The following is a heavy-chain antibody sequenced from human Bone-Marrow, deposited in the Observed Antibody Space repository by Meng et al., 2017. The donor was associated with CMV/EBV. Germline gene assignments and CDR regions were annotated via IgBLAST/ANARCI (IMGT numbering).Heavy chain of an antibody. CDR3: ARVSLAAPFDY. CDR1: GFTFSDYH. V-gene: IGHV3-7*01. D-gene: IGHD6-6*01. J-gene: IGHJ4*02. CDR2: IKQDGSEK. Sequence: GESLKISCTASGFTFSDYHMSWIRQAPGKGLEWVANIKQDGSEKYYVDSVKGRFTISRDNAKNSLYLQMNSLRAEDTAVYYCARVSLAAPFDYWGQGTLVTVSS.